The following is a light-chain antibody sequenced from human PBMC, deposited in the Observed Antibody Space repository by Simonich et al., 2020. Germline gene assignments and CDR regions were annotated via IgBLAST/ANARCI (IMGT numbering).Light chain of an antibody. CDR3: QSYDSSNWV. Sequence: NFMLTQPHSVSESPGKTVTISCTRSDGSIASNYVQWYPQRPGSAPTTVSYEANQKPSGAPDGVSGSIDSASNSASLTISGLKTEDEADYYCQSYDSSNWVFGGGTKLTVL. J-gene: IGLJ3*02. V-gene: IGLV6-57*03. CDR2: EAN. CDR1: DGSIASNY.